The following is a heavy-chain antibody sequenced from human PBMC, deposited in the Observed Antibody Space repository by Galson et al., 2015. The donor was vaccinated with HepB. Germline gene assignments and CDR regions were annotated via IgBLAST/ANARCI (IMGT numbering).Heavy chain of an antibody. J-gene: IGHJ6*03. V-gene: IGHV7-4-1*02. CDR3: ARGGPMVQGVIMRYYYYYMDV. D-gene: IGHD3-10*01. CDR1: GYTFTSYA. Sequence: SVKVSCKAPGYTFTSYAMNWVRQAPGQGLEWMAWINTNTGNPTYAQGFTGRFVFSLDTSVSTAYLQISSLKAEDTAVYYCARGGPMVQGVIMRYYYYYMDVWGKGTTVTVSS. CDR2: INTNTGNP.